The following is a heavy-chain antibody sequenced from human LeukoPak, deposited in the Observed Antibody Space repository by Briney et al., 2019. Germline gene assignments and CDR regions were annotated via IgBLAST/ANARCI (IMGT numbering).Heavy chain of an antibody. D-gene: IGHD1/OR15-1a*01. CDR1: GFTFSNYW. V-gene: IGHV3-66*01. CDR3: ARGPRAGTSGPPDY. J-gene: IGHJ4*02. Sequence: GGSLRLSCAASGFTFSNYWMGWVRQAPGKRLEWVSGIDSVKGRFTISRDISKNTLYVQMNSLRVEDTALYYCARGPRAGTSGPPDYWGQGTLVTVSS. CDR2: I.